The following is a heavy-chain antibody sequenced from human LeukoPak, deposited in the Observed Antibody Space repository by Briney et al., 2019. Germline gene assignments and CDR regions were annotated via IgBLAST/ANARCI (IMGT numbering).Heavy chain of an antibody. Sequence: GGSLRLSCAASGFTFSSYGMHWVREAPGKGLEWVAFIRYDGSNKYYADSVKGRFIISRDNSKNTLYLQMNSLRAEDTAVYYCAKDKHHIVGATPFDPWGQGTLVTVSS. CDR1: GFTFSSYG. D-gene: IGHD1-26*01. J-gene: IGHJ5*02. CDR2: IRYDGSNK. CDR3: AKDKHHIVGATPFDP. V-gene: IGHV3-30*02.